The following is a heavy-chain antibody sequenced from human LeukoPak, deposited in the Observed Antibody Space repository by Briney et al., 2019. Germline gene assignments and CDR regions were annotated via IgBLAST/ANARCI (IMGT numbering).Heavy chain of an antibody. V-gene: IGHV1-46*01. Sequence: ASVKVSCKASGYNFISYYMHWVRQAPGQGRDWMGIINPSGGSTSYAQKFQDRVTMTRDTSTSTVYMELSSLKSEDTAVYYCAREDVVLVDAVRYYYYGMDVWGQGTTVTVSS. CDR1: GYNFISYY. J-gene: IGHJ6*02. D-gene: IGHD2-8*01. CDR2: INPSGGST. CDR3: AREDVVLVDAVRYYYYGMDV.